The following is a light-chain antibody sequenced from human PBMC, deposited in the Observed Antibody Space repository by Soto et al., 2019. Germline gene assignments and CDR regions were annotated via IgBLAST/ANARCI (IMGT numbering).Light chain of an antibody. V-gene: IGKV3-20*01. CDR3: QQYGRTPWT. CDR2: GAS. CDR1: QSVSSSY. Sequence: EIVLTQSPGTLSLSPGDRATLSCRASQSVSSSYLALYQQKHGQVPRLLIYGASSRATGIPDRFSGSGSGTDFSLTISRLEPEDFAVYYCQQYGRTPWTFGQGTKVDIK. J-gene: IGKJ1*01.